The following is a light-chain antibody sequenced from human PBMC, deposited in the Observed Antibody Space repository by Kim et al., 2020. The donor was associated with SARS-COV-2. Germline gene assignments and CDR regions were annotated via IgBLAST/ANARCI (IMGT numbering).Light chain of an antibody. CDR1: SSNIGSNT. CDR2: SNN. CDR3: AAWDDSSVV. V-gene: IGLV1-44*01. J-gene: IGLJ2*01. Sequence: PAQRVTISCSGSSSNIGSNTVNWYQQLPGTAPKLLIYSNNQRPSGVPDRFSGSKSGTSASLAISGLQSEDEADYYCAAWDDSSVVFGGGTQLTVL.